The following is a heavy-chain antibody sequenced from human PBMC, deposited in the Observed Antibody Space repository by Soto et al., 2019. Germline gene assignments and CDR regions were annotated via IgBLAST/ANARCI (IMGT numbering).Heavy chain of an antibody. V-gene: IGHV1-69*13. D-gene: IGHD6-19*01. Sequence: GASVKVSCKASGGTFSSYAISWVRQAPGQGLEWMGGIIPIFGTANYAQKFQGRVTITADESTSTAYMELSSLRSEDTAVYYCARDSSGWLGVDYWGQGTLVTVSS. CDR2: IIPIFGTA. CDR3: ARDSSGWLGVDY. J-gene: IGHJ4*02. CDR1: GGTFSSYA.